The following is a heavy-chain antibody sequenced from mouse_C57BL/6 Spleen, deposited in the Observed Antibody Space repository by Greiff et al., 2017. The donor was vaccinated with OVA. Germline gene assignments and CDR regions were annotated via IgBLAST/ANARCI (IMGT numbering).Heavy chain of an antibody. D-gene: IGHD2-10*02. CDR2: IDPSDSYT. V-gene: IGHV1-50*01. CDR1: GYTFTSYW. CDR3: ARTYGNYEVDY. Sequence: QVQLKQPGAELVKPGASVKLSCKASGYTFTSYWMQWVKQRPGQGLEWIGEIDPSDSYTNYHQKFKGKATLTVDTSSRPAYMQLSSLASEASEGYYSARTYGNYEVDYWGKGTTLTVSS. J-gene: IGHJ2*01.